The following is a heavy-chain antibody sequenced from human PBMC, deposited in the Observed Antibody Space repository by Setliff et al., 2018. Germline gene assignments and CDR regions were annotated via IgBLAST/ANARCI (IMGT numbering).Heavy chain of an antibody. CDR2: IHYRGTT. J-gene: IGHJ4*02. D-gene: IGHD1-1*01. CDR3: ARTGTYRYFDY. V-gene: IGHV4-4*02. CDR1: GGSISSPNW. Sequence: PSETLSLTCAVSGGSISSPNWWNWVRQPPGKGLEWIGRIHYRGTTYSNASLASRLTISADTAKNQFSLKLTSVTAADTAVYYCARTGTYRYFDYWGQGTRVTVSS.